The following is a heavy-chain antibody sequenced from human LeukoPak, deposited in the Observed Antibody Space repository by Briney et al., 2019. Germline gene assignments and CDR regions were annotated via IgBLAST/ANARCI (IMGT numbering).Heavy chain of an antibody. Sequence: SETLSLTCAVSGYSISSGYYWGWIRQPPGKGLEWIGSIYHSGSTYYNPSPKSRVTISVDTSKNQFSLKLSSVTAADTAVYYCARRIFGVVIILSSMGAFGIWGQGTMVTVSS. J-gene: IGHJ3*02. V-gene: IGHV4-38-2*01. CDR2: IYHSGST. CDR3: ARRIFGVVIILSSMGAFGI. CDR1: GYSISSGYY. D-gene: IGHD3-3*01.